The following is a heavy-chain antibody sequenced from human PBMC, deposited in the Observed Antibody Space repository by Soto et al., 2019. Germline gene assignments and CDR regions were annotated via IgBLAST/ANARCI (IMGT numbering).Heavy chain of an antibody. V-gene: IGHV1-69*06. CDR3: ARAPFYRAARPGDAFDI. D-gene: IGHD6-6*01. CDR1: GGTFSSYA. CDR2: IIPIFGTA. J-gene: IGHJ3*02. Sequence: QVQLVQSGAEVKKPGSSVKVSCKASGGTFSSYAISWVRQAPGQGLEWMGGIIPIFGTANYAQKFQGRVTITADKSTSTAYMELSSLRSEDTAVYYCARAPFYRAARPGDAFDIWGQGTMVTVSS.